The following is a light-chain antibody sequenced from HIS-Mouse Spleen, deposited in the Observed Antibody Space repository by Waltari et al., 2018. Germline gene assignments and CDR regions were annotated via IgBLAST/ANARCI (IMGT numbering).Light chain of an antibody. CDR3: NSRDSSGNHVV. CDR2: GKN. J-gene: IGLJ2*01. V-gene: IGLV3-19*01. Sequence: SSELTQDPAVSVALGQTVRITCQGDSLRRYYASWYQQKPGQAPVLVIYGKNNRPPGIPDRFSGSSSGNTASLTITGAQAEDEADYYCNSRDSSGNHVVFGGGTKLTVL. CDR1: SLRRYY.